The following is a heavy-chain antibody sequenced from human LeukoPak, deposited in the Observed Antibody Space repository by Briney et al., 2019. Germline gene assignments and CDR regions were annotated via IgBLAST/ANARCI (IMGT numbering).Heavy chain of an antibody. CDR1: GFNVSNNY. CDR2: IYRGGST. D-gene: IGHD6-13*01. V-gene: IGHV3-53*01. J-gene: IGHJ4*02. CDR3: ARDRGAAAGN. Sequence: GGSLRPSCAASGFNVSNNYMSWVRQAPGKGLEWVSVIYRGGSTYYADSVKGRFIMSRDNSKNTVYLQMDSLRAEDTAVYYCARDRGAAAGNWGQGTLVTVSS.